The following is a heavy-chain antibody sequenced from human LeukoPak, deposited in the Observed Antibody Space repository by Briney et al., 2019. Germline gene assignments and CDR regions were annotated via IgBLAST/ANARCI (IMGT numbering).Heavy chain of an antibody. CDR2: MNPNSGNT. Sequence: ASVKVSCKASGYTFTSYDINWVRQATGQGLEWMGWMNPNSGNTGYAQKFQGRVTMTRNTSISTAYMELSSLRSEDTAVYYCARVHYDYVWGSYLYFDYWGQGTLVTVSS. D-gene: IGHD3-16*02. CDR3: ARVHYDYVWGSYLYFDY. CDR1: GYTFTSYD. V-gene: IGHV1-8*01. J-gene: IGHJ4*02.